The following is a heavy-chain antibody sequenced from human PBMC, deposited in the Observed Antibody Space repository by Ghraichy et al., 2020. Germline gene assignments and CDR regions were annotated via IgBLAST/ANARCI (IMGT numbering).Heavy chain of an antibody. V-gene: IGHV3-7*02. CDR2: IKQDGSEK. CDR1: GFTFSSYW. J-gene: IGHJ4*02. Sequence: GGSLRLSCAASGFTFSSYWMTWVRQAPGKGLEWVANIKQDGSEKNYVDSVKGRFTISRDNAKNSLYLQMNNLRAEDTAAYYCATRGGKSDYWGQGTLVTVSS. CDR3: ATRGGKSDY. D-gene: IGHD3-10*01.